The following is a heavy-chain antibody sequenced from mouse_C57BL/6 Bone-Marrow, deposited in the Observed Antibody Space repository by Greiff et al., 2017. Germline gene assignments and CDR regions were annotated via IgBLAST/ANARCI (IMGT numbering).Heavy chain of an antibody. Sequence: QVQLQQPGAELVRPGTSVKLSCKASGYTFTSYWMHWVKQRPGQGLEWIGVIDPSDSYTNYNQKFKGKATLTVDTSSSTAYMQLSSLTSEDSAVXYCAREDDYDGYYAMDYWGQGTSVTVSS. CDR2: IDPSDSYT. J-gene: IGHJ4*01. CDR1: GYTFTSYW. D-gene: IGHD2-4*01. CDR3: AREDDYDGYYAMDY. V-gene: IGHV1-59*01.